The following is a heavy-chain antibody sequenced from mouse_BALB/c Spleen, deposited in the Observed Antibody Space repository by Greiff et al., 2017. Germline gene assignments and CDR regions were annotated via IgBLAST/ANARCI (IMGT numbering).Heavy chain of an antibody. CDR3: ARSYGNYGYYYAMDY. V-gene: IGHV2-2*02. D-gene: IGHD2-1*01. CDR2: IWSGGST. Sequence: VKLVESGPGLVQPSQSLSITCTVSGFSLTSYGVHWVRQSPGKGLEWLGVIWSGGSTDYNAAFISRLSISKDNSKSQVFFKMNSLQANDTAIYYCARSYGNYGYYYAMDYWGQGTSVTVSS. J-gene: IGHJ4*01. CDR1: GFSLTSYG.